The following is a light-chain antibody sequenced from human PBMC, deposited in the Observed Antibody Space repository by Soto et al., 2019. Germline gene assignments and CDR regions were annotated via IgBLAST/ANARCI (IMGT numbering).Light chain of an antibody. CDR1: QGISSY. CDR3: QQYYSYPRT. CDR2: AAS. J-gene: IGKJ1*01. V-gene: IGKV1-8*01. Sequence: IQMTQSPSSLSASTGDRVTITCRASQGISSYLAWYQQKPGKAPKLLIYAASTLQSGVPSRFSGSGSGTDFTLTISCLQSEDFATYYCQQYYSYPRTFGQGTKVDI.